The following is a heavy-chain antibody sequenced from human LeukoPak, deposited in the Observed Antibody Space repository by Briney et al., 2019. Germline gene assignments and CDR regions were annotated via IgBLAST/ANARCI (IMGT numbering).Heavy chain of an antibody. CDR2: ISYSGPHM. D-gene: IGHD4-17*01. J-gene: IGHJ4*02. CDR1: GFAFSRYS. CDR3: ASNDYRDEGIDS. V-gene: IGHV3-21*01. Sequence: GGSLRLSCAASGFAFSRYSMNWVRQAPGKGLEWVSSISYSGPHMFYADSVRGRFTISRDNAENSLFLQMNSLRAEDTAVYFCASNDYRDEGIDSWGQGTLVTVSS.